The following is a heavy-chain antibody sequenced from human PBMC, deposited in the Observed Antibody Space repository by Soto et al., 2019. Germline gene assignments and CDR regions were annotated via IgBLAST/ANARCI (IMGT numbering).Heavy chain of an antibody. CDR2: ISYDGSNK. CDR3: AKEPTYGSGSWLNDY. Sequence: GGSLRLSCAASGFTFSSYGMHWVRQAPGKGLEWVAVISYDGSNKYYADSVKGRFTISRDNSKNTLYLQMNSLRAGDTAVYYCAKEPTYGSGSWLNDYWGQGTLVTVSS. V-gene: IGHV3-30*18. CDR1: GFTFSSYG. J-gene: IGHJ4*02. D-gene: IGHD3-10*01.